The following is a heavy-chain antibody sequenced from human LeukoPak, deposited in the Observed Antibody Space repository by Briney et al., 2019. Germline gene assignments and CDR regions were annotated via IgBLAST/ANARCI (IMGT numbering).Heavy chain of an antibody. CDR2: IYHSGST. Sequence: SESLSLTCTVAGGSISSSCYYWGWIREPPGKGLEGIGRIYHSGSTYYNPSRKMRVTIAVDASKNQFSLKLSSVTAADTAVYYCAGVTIIGVVIVSLFDYRGQGTLVTVSS. J-gene: IGHJ4*02. D-gene: IGHD3-3*01. CDR1: GGSISSSCYY. CDR3: AGVTIIGVVIVSLFDY. V-gene: IGHV4-39*01.